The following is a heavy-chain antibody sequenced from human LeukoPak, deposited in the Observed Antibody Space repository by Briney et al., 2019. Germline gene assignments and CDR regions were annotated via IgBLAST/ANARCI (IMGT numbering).Heavy chain of an antibody. V-gene: IGHV1-2*02. D-gene: IGHD4-11*01. J-gene: IGHJ4*02. CDR2: INPNSGGT. CDR3: ARDADYHYYMDY. Sequence: ASVKVSCKASGYTFTGYYMHWVRQAPGQGLEWMGWINPNSGGTNYAQKFQGRVTMTRDTSISTAYMELSRLRSDDTAVYYCARDADYHYYMDYWGQGTLVTVSS. CDR1: GYTFTGYY.